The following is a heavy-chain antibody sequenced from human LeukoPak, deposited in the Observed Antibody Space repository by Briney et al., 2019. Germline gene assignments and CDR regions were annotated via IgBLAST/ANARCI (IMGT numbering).Heavy chain of an antibody. V-gene: IGHV3-23*01. CDR1: GFTFITYA. CDR3: ARGFVGITY. J-gene: IGHJ4*02. Sequence: GGSLRLSCAASGFTFITYAMSWVRQAPGKGLEWVSGISGSGGSTYYADSVRGRFTISRDNSKNTLYLQMNSLRAEDTAMYYCARGFVGITYWGQGTLVTVSS. D-gene: IGHD1-14*01. CDR2: ISGSGGST.